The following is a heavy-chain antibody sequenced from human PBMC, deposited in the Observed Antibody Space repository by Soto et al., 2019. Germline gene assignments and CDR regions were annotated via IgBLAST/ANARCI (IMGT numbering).Heavy chain of an antibody. D-gene: IGHD5-12*01. V-gene: IGHV3-7*01. CDR1: GFTFSSYW. CDR3: AREDGYSGYDSYYYYYGMDV. J-gene: IGHJ6*02. CDR2: IKQDGSEK. Sequence: GGSLRLSCAASGFTFSSYWMSWVRQAPGKGLEWVANIKQDGSEKYYVDSVKGRFTISRDNAKNSLYLQMNSLRAEDTAVYYCAREDGYSGYDSYYYYYGMDVWGQGTTVTVSS.